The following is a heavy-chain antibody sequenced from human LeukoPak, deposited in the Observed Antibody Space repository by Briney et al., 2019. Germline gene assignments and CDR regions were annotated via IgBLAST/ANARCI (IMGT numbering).Heavy chain of an antibody. CDR2: IYTSGST. V-gene: IGHV4-61*02. CDR1: GGSISSGSYY. J-gene: IGHJ4*02. Sequence: SETLSLTCTVSGGSISSGSYYWSWIRQPAGKGLEWIGRIYTSGSTNYNPSLKSRVTISVDTSKNQFSLKLRSVTAADTAVYYCARDGSFGGWYGDSFDYGGQGTLATVSS. D-gene: IGHD6-19*01. CDR3: ARDGSFGGWYGDSFDY.